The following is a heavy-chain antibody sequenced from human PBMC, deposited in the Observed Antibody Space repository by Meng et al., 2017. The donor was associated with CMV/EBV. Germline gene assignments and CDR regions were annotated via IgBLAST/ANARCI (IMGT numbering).Heavy chain of an antibody. CDR1: GGPISSSSYY. CDR2: IYYSGST. V-gene: IGHV4-39*01. Sequence: SETLSLTCTVSGGPISSSSYYWGWIRQPPGKGLEWIGSIYYSGSTYYNPSLKSRVTISVDTSKNQFSLKLSSVTAADTAVYYCARHDSAAAQASDYWGQGTLVTVSS. D-gene: IGHD2-21*01. J-gene: IGHJ4*02. CDR3: ARHDSAAAQASDY.